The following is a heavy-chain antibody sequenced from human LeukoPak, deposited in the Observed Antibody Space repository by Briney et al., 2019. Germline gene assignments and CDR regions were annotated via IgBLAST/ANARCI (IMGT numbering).Heavy chain of an antibody. D-gene: IGHD2-2*01. V-gene: IGHV1-69*05. CDR3: ARVPGVGYCSSTSCYSSGMDV. Sequence: ASVKVSCKASGGTFSSYGFSWVRQGPGQGLEWMGGTIPMFHTTVYAQKFQGRVTISTDESTSTAYMELSSLRSEDTAVYYCARVPGVGYCSSTSCYSSGMDVWGQGTTVTVSS. J-gene: IGHJ6*02. CDR1: GGTFSSYG. CDR2: TIPMFHTT.